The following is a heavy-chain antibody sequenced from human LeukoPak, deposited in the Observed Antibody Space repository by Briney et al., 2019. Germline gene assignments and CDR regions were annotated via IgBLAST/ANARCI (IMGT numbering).Heavy chain of an antibody. CDR2: INPNSGGT. CDR3: ARSIAAAGRHDY. J-gene: IGHJ4*02. D-gene: IGHD6-13*01. V-gene: IGHV1-2*06. Sequence: VGSVKVSCKASGYTFTGYYMHWVRQAPGQGLEWMERINPNSGGTNYAQKFQGRVTMTRDTSISTAYMELSRLRSDDTAVYYCARSIAAAGRHDYWGQGTLVTVSS. CDR1: GYTFTGYY.